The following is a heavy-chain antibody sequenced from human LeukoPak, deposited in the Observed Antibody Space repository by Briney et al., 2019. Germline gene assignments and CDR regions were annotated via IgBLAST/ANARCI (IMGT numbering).Heavy chain of an antibody. J-gene: IGHJ4*02. CDR2: ISSSSSYI. D-gene: IGHD6-6*01. CDR1: GFTFSSYS. V-gene: IGHV3-21*01. Sequence: GGSLRLSCAASGFTFSSYSMNWVRQAPGKGLEWVSSISSSSSYIYYADSVKGRFTISRDNAKNSLYLQMNSLRAEDTAVYYCASGPVCSSSLAHDYWGQGTLVTVSS. CDR3: ASGPVCSSSLAHDY.